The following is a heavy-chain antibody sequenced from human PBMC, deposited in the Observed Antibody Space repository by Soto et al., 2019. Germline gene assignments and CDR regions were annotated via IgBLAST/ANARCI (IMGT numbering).Heavy chain of an antibody. Sequence: QVQLQESGPGLVKPSQTLSLTCTVSGGSISSGDYYWSWIRQPPGKGLEWIGYIYYCGSTYYNPSLTSRVTISVDTSKNQFSLKLSCVTAADTAVYYCARWRRYCSGGSCYGENYFDYWGQGTLVTVSS. CDR1: GGSISSGDYY. V-gene: IGHV4-30-4*01. D-gene: IGHD2-15*01. J-gene: IGHJ4*02. CDR3: ARWRRYCSGGSCYGENYFDY. CDR2: IYYCGST.